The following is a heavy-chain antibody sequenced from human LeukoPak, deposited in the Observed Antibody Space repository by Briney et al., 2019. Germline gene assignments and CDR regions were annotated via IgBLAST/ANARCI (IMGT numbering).Heavy chain of an antibody. V-gene: IGHV3-53*01. CDR3: ARPGGGDYFAF. D-gene: IGHD3-10*01. Sequence: TGGSLRLSCAASGFTVSSNYMSWVRQAPGKGLEWVSVIYSGGSTYYADSVKGRFTISRDTAKNSLYLQMNSLRAEDTAVYYCARPGGGDYFAFWGQGTLVTVSS. J-gene: IGHJ4*02. CDR1: GFTVSSNY. CDR2: IYSGGST.